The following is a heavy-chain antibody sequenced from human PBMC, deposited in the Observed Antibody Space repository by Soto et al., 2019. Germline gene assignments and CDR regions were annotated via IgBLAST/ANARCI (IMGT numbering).Heavy chain of an antibody. CDR3: AREWVVVAATTKNSITFDP. J-gene: IGHJ5*02. Sequence: SETLSLTCAVYGGSFSGYYWSWIRQPPGKGLEWIGEINHSGSTNYNPSLKSRVTISVDTSKNQFSLKLSSVTAADTAVYYCAREWVVVAATTKNSITFDPWGQGTLVTVSS. V-gene: IGHV4-34*01. D-gene: IGHD2-15*01. CDR1: GGSFSGYY. CDR2: INHSGST.